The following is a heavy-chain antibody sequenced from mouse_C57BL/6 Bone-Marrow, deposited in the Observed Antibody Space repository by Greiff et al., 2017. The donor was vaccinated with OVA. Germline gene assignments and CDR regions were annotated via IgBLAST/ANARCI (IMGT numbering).Heavy chain of an antibody. D-gene: IGHD1-1*01. J-gene: IGHJ4*01. V-gene: IGHV14-4*01. CDR3: TSYYYGSSPCAMDY. Sequence: EVQLQQSGAELVRPGASVKLSCTASGFNIKDDYMHWVKQRPEQGLEWIGWIDPENGDTEYASKFQGKATITADTSSNTAYLQLSSLTSEDTAVDYCTSYYYGSSPCAMDYWGQGTSVTVSS. CDR2: IDPENGDT. CDR1: GFNIKDDY.